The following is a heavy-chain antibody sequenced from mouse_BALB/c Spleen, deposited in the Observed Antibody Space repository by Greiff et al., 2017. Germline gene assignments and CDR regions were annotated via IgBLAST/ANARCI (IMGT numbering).Heavy chain of an antibody. Sequence: VKLMESGAELVKPGASVKLSCKTSGYTFTSYWIQWVKQRPGQGLGWIGEIFPGTGTTYYNEKFKGKATLTIDTSSSTAYMQLSSLTSEDSAVYFCARHDGYYGRFAYWGQGTLVTVSA. CDR1: GYTFTSYW. J-gene: IGHJ3*01. CDR3: ARHDGYYGRFAY. V-gene: IGHV1S132*01. D-gene: IGHD2-3*01. CDR2: IFPGTGTT.